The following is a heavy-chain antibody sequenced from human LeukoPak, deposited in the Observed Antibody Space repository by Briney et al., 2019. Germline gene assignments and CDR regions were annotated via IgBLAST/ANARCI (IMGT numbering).Heavy chain of an antibody. D-gene: IGHD2-15*01. CDR2: IYYNGNT. Sequence: SETLSLTCTVSGGSISSYYWSWIRQPPGKGLEWIGNIYYNGNTDYNPSLKSRVTISVDTSKNQFSLKLSSVTAADTAVYYCARVAAKTVDYWGQGTLVTVSS. J-gene: IGHJ4*02. CDR3: ARVAAKTVDY. V-gene: IGHV4-59*12. CDR1: GGSISSYY.